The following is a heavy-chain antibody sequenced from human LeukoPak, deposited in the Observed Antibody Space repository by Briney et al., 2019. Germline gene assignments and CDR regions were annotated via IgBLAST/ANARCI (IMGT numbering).Heavy chain of an antibody. CDR3: ARGGVVADNWFDP. CDR1: GFPFSSYW. Sequence: GGSLRLSCVASGFPFSSYWMTWVRQAPGKGLEWVANIKQDGSKKSYVDSVKGRFTISRDNAKNSLYLQMNSLRAEDTAVYYCARGGVVADNWFDPWGQGTLVTVSS. CDR2: IKQDGSKK. V-gene: IGHV3-7*01. D-gene: IGHD2-15*01. J-gene: IGHJ5*02.